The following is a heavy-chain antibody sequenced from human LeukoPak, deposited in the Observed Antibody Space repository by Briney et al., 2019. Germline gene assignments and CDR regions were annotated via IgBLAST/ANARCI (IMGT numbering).Heavy chain of an antibody. J-gene: IGHJ4*02. V-gene: IGHV4-59*08. CDR1: AGSFSPYY. CDR2: IHYTGTT. CDR3: ARGLSGFVANDY. Sequence: SETLSLTCTVSAGSFSPYYWSWIRQPPGKGLELIGHIHYTGTTYYNAPLRSRTIISLETSKNQFSLRLTSVTAADTAVYHCARGLSGFVANDYWGQGILVTVSS. D-gene: IGHD5-12*01.